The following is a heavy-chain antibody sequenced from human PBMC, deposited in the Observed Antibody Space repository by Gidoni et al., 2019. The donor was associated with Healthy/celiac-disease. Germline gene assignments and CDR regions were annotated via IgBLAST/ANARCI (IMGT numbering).Heavy chain of an antibody. J-gene: IGHJ4*02. CDR2: IKQDGSEK. CDR3: ARDLVQLWLHGFDY. D-gene: IGHD5-18*01. CDR1: GFTFSSYW. Sequence: EVQLVESGGGLVQPGGSLRLSCAASGFTFSSYWMSWVRQAPGKGLEWVANIKQDGSEKYYVDSVKGRFTISRDNAKNSLYLQMNSLRAEDTAVYYCARDLVQLWLHGFDYWGQGTLVTVSS. V-gene: IGHV3-7*01.